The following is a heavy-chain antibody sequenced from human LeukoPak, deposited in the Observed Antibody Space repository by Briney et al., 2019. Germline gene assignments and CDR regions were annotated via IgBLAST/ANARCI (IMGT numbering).Heavy chain of an antibody. CDR3: ARDHGSAYYRAPRH. Sequence: ASVKVSCKASGYIFTNYYMHWARQAPGQGLEWMGTINPSGGSTTYAQKFQGRVTMTRDTSTSTVYMELSSLRSEDTAVYYCARDHGSAYYRAPRHWGQGTLVTVSS. V-gene: IGHV1-46*01. CDR2: INPSGGST. J-gene: IGHJ4*02. CDR1: GYIFTNYY. D-gene: IGHD3-10*01.